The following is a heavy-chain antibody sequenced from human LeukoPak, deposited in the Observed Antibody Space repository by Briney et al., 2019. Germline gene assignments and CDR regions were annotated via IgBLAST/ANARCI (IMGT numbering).Heavy chain of an antibody. J-gene: IGHJ4*02. Sequence: GESLKISCKGSGYSFTSYWIAWVRQMPGKGLEWMGIIYPGDSDTRYSPSFQGQVSITADKSISTAYLQWSSLKASDTAMYYCARPARDGYDFYHFDYWGQGTLVTVSS. V-gene: IGHV5-51*01. D-gene: IGHD5-24*01. CDR3: ARPARDGYDFYHFDY. CDR1: GYSFTSYW. CDR2: IYPGDSDT.